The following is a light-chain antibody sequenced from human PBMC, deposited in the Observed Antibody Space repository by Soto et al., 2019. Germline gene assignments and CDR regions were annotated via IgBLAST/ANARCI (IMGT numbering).Light chain of an antibody. Sequence: EIVLTQSPGTLSLSPGERATLSCRASQSISSSYFAWYQQKPGQAPRLVISGASSRPTGIPDRFSGSGSGTDFTLTISRLEPEDFAVYYCQQSGSSPRTFGQGTKVEIK. CDR1: QSISSSY. V-gene: IGKV3-20*01. J-gene: IGKJ1*01. CDR2: GAS. CDR3: QQSGSSPRT.